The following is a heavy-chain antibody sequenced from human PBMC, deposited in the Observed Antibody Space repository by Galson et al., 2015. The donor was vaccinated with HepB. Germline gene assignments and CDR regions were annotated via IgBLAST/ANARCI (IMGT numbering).Heavy chain of an antibody. CDR1: GFTFSSYG. D-gene: IGHD6-19*01. J-gene: IGHJ4*02. CDR3: ARESGWYALDY. V-gene: IGHV3-33*01. CDR2: IWYDGSNK. Sequence: SLRLSCAASGFTFSSYGMHWVRQAPGKGLEWVAVIWYDGSNKYYADSVKGRFTISRDNSKNTLYLQMNSLRAEDTAVYYCARESGWYALDYWGQGTLVTVSS.